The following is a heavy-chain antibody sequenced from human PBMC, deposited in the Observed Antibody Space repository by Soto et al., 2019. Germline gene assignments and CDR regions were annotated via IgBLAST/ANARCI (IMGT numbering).Heavy chain of an antibody. Sequence: PGGSLRLSCAASGFTFSSYAMSWVRQSPGKGLEWVSGISYSGFSTFYADSVKGRFSISRDKSKNTLYLQMDSLRAEDTAVYYCAKDGPDSSGRWGFDYWGQGTMVTV. CDR3: AKDGPDSSGRWGFDY. V-gene: IGHV3-23*01. CDR2: ISYSGFST. D-gene: IGHD3-22*01. J-gene: IGHJ4*02. CDR1: GFTFSSYA.